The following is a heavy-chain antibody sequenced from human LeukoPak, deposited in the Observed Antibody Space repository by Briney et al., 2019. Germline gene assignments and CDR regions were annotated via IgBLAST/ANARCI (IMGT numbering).Heavy chain of an antibody. Sequence: GGSLRLSCAASGFTFSSYGMPWVRQAPGKGLEWVAVISYDGSNKYYADSVKGRFTISRDNSKNTLYLQMNSLRAEDTAVYYCAKDSHVWGSYRYRDFDYWGQGTLVTVSS. CDR2: ISYDGSNK. J-gene: IGHJ4*02. CDR1: GFTFSSYG. CDR3: AKDSHVWGSYRYRDFDY. V-gene: IGHV3-30*18. D-gene: IGHD3-16*02.